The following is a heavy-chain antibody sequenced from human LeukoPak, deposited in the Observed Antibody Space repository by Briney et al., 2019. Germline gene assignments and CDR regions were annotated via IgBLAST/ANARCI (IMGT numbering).Heavy chain of an antibody. D-gene: IGHD3-16*01. V-gene: IGHV4-4*02. J-gene: IGHJ6*02. Sequence: SGTLSLTCAVSGGSISSSNWWSWVRQPPGKGLEWIGEIYHSGSTNYNPSLKSRVTISVDKSKNQFSLKLSSVTAADTAVYYCASWGRYYYYGMDVWGQGTTVTVSS. CDR2: IYHSGST. CDR1: GGSISSSNW. CDR3: ASWGRYYYYGMDV.